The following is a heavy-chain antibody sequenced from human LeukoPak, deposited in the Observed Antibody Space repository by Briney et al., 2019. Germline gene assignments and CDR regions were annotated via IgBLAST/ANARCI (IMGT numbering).Heavy chain of an antibody. D-gene: IGHD5-24*01. J-gene: IGHJ4*02. Sequence: PGGSLRLSCAASGFTFSSYGMHWVRQAPGKGLEWVAFIRYDGSNKYYADSVKGRFTISRDNSKNTLYLQMNSLRAEDTAVYYCARVGWLQFGEYFDYWGQGTLVTVSS. V-gene: IGHV3-30*02. CDR3: ARVGWLQFGEYFDY. CDR1: GFTFSSYG. CDR2: IRYDGSNK.